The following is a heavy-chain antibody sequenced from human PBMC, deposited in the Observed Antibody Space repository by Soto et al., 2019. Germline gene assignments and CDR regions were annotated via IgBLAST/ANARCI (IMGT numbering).Heavy chain of an antibody. CDR3: AGWGTAGGLGV. CDR1: GFTFRSYV. V-gene: IGHV3-30*05. D-gene: IGHD3-16*01. CDR2: TSYDGSDK. Sequence: QVHLVESGGGVVQPGTSLRVSCVGSGFTFRSYVIHWVRQAPGKGLEWVALTSYDGSDKYYDDSVRGRFTISRDNSRNTVDLQMDSLRPEGTALFFRAGWGTAGGLGVWGQGTLVSVSS. J-gene: IGHJ6*01.